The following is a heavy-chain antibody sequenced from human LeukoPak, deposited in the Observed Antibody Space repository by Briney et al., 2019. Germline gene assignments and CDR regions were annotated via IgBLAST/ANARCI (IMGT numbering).Heavy chain of an antibody. J-gene: IGHJ4*02. CDR1: GYTLTGYY. Sequence: ASVKVSCKASGYTLTGYYMHWVRQAPGQGLEWMGWINPNSGGTNYAQKFQGRVTMTRDTSISTAYMELSRLRSDDTAVYYCARVPVPDIYFDYWGQGTLVTVSS. CDR3: ARVPVPDIYFDY. V-gene: IGHV1-2*02. CDR2: INPNSGGT.